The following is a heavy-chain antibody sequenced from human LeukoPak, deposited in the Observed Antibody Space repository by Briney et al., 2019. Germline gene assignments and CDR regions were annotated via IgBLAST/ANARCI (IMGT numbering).Heavy chain of an antibody. CDR3: ARGGSTSYHYYGMDV. J-gene: IGHJ6*02. D-gene: IGHD6-13*01. CDR1: GYSFTSYW. Sequence: GESLKISCKGSGYSFTSYWIGWVRQMPGKGLEWMGIIYPGDSDTRYSPSFQGQVTISADKSISTAYLQWSSLKASDTAMYYCARGGSTSYHYYGMDVWGQGTPVTVSS. CDR2: IYPGDSDT. V-gene: IGHV5-51*01.